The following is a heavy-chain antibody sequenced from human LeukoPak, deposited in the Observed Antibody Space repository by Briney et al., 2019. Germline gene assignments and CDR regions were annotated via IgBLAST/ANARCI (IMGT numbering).Heavy chain of an antibody. CDR2: INHSGST. V-gene: IGHV4-34*01. D-gene: IGHD3-10*01. J-gene: IGHJ5*02. CDR3: ARGDGGGLITMVRGVISYNNWFDP. CDR1: GGSFSGYY. Sequence: PSETLSLTCAVYGGSFSGYYWSWIRQPPGKGLEWIGEINHSGSTNYNPSLKSRVTISVDTSKNQFSLKLSSVTAADTAVYYCARGDGGGLITMVRGVISYNNWFDPWGQGTLVTVSS.